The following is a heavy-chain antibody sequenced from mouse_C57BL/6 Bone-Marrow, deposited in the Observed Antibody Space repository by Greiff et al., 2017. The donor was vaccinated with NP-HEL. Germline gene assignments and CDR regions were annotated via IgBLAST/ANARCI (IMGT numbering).Heavy chain of an antibody. V-gene: IGHV14-4*01. J-gene: IGHJ1*03. CDR3: TPRVYSNLSYWYFDV. D-gene: IGHD2-5*01. CDR1: GFNIKDDY. CDR2: IDPENGDT. Sequence: EVQLQQSGAELVRPGASVKLSCTASGFNIKDDYMHWVKQRPEQGLEWIGWIDPENGDTEYASKFQGKATITADPSTNTAYLQLSSLTSEDTAVYYCTPRVYSNLSYWYFDVWGTGTTVTVSS.